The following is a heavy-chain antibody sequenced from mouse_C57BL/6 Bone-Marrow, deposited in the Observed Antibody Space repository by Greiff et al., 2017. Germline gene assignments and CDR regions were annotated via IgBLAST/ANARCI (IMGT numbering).Heavy chain of an antibody. D-gene: IGHD1-1*01. CDR3: ARDALITTVVAHWYFDV. CDR1: GFTFSDFY. J-gene: IGHJ1*03. V-gene: IGHV7-1*01. Sequence: EVKLMESGGGLVQSGRSLRLSCATSGFTFSDFYMEWVRQAPGQGLEWIAASRNKANDYTTEYSASVKGRFIVSRDTSQSILYLQMNALRAEYTAIYYCARDALITTVVAHWYFDVWGTGTTVTVSS. CDR2: SRNKANDYTT.